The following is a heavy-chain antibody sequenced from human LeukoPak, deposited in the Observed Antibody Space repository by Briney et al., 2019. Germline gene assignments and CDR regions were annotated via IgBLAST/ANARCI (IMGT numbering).Heavy chain of an antibody. CDR2: INPNSGGT. D-gene: IGHD2-21*01. Sequence: GASVKASRKTSGYSFTDYYMYWVRQAPGQGLEWMGWINPNSGGTSSAQKFQGRVTMTRDTSITTVYMEVSWLTSDNTAIYFCVRADRVDGGPYLIGPWGEGTLVTASS. J-gene: IGHJ5*02. CDR1: GYSFTDYY. CDR3: VRADRVDGGPYLIGP. V-gene: IGHV1-2*02.